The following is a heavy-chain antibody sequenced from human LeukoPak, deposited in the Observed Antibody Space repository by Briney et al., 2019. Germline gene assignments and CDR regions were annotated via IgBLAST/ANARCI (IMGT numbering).Heavy chain of an antibody. CDR2: INSDGSST. J-gene: IGHJ4*02. Sequence: GGSLRLPCAASGFTFSSYWMHWVRQAPGKGLVWVSRINSDGSSTSYADSVKGRFTISRDNAKNTLYLQMNSLRAEDTAVYYCAKFNWVEDYFDYWGQGTLVTVSS. CDR1: GFTFSSYW. V-gene: IGHV3-74*01. CDR3: AKFNWVEDYFDY. D-gene: IGHD7-27*01.